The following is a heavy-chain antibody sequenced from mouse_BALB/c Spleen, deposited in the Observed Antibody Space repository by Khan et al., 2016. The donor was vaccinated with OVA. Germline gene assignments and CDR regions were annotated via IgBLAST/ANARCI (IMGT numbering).Heavy chain of an antibody. CDR2: IYPGISDT. D-gene: IGHD2-4*01. V-gene: IGHV1-5*01. J-gene: IGHJ2*01. CDR1: GYSFTSYW. Sequence: MQLEESGTVLARPGASVKMSCKTSGYSFTSYWMHWVKQRPGLGLEWIGAIYPGISDTRYNQKFKGKAKLTAVTSASTAYMELSSLTNDDSAVYYCTRSYDSYYFDYWGQGTLLTVSS. CDR3: TRSYDSYYFDY.